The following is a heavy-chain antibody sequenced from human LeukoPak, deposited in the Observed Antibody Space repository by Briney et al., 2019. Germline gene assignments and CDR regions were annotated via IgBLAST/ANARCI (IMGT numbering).Heavy chain of an antibody. CDR2: INPNSGGT. D-gene: IGHD3-10*01. CDR1: GYTFTGYY. Sequence: ASVKVSCKASGYTFTGYYMHWVRQAPGQGLEWMGWINPNSGGTNYAQKFQGRVTMTRDTSISTAYMELSGLRSDDTAVYYCARDRRFGEGDYYYGTDVWGQGTTVTVSS. CDR3: ARDRRFGEGDYYYGTDV. J-gene: IGHJ6*02. V-gene: IGHV1-2*02.